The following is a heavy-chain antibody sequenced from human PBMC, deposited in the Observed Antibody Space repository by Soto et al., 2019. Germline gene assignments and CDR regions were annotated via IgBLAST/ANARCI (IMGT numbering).Heavy chain of an antibody. CDR1: GGTFSSYT. V-gene: IGHV1-69*02. D-gene: IGHD6-19*01. CDR2: IIPILGIA. Sequence: ASVKVSCKASGGTFSSYTISWVRQAPGQGLEWMGRIIPILGIANYAQKFQGRVTITADKSTGTAYMELSSLRSEDTAVYYCARGSSGWYYFDYWGQGTLVTVSS. J-gene: IGHJ4*02. CDR3: ARGSSGWYYFDY.